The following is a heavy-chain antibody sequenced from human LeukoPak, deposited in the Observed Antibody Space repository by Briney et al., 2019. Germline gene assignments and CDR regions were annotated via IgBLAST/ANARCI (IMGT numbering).Heavy chain of an antibody. CDR2: IRDGGDPV. CDR3: ARDLFRRFFDN. J-gene: IGHJ4*02. CDR1: GFSFRSHG. D-gene: IGHD3-10*01. V-gene: IGHV3-48*02. Sequence: GGSLRLSCAASGFSFRSHGMNWVRQAPGKGLEWVSHIRDGGDPVYYADSVKGRFTVSRDNARNSLFLQMNSLTDEDTATYYCARDLFRRFFDNLGQGTLVTVSS.